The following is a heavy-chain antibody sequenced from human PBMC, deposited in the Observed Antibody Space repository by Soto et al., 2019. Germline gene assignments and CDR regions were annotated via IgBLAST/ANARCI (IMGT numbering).Heavy chain of an antibody. CDR2: IDTDGSGT. J-gene: IGHJ3*01. Sequence: GGSLRLSCAASGFTFSSDGRHWVRQAPGKGLEWVSRIDTDGSGTSYADSVKGRFTISRDNANNILYLQMNSLRAEDTAVYYCARGDRGAFDLWGQGTIVTVSS. V-gene: IGHV3-74*01. CDR1: GFTFSSDG. D-gene: IGHD2-21*02. CDR3: ARGDRGAFDL.